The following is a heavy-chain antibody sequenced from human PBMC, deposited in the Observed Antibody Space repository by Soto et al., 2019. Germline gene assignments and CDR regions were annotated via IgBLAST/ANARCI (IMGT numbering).Heavy chain of an antibody. CDR2: INHSGST. J-gene: IGHJ6*02. CDR3: ARGYPNKVATIGAYYGMDV. V-gene: IGHV4-34*01. Sequence: SETLSLTCAVYGGSFSGYYWSWIRQPPGKGLEWIGEINHSGSTNYNPSLKSRVTISVDTSKNQFSLKLSSVTAADTAVYYCARGYPNKVATIGAYYGMDVPGQGTTVTLSS. D-gene: IGHD5-12*01. CDR1: GGSFSGYY.